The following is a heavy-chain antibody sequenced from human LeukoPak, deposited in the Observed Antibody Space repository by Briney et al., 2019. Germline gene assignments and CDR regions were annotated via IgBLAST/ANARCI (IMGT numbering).Heavy chain of an antibody. Sequence: PGGSLRLSCAASGFTFSSYSMNWVRQAPGKGLEWVSSISSSSSYIYYADSVKGRFTISRDNAKNSLYLQMNSLRAEDTAVYYCARDPPVDYYGYYYYMDVWGKGTTVTTSS. D-gene: IGHD3-10*01. CDR3: ARDPPVDYYGYYYYMDV. CDR2: ISSSSSYI. CDR1: GFTFSSYS. V-gene: IGHV3-21*01. J-gene: IGHJ6*03.